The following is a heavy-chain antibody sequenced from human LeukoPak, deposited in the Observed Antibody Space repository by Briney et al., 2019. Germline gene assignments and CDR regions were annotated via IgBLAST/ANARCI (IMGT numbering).Heavy chain of an antibody. CDR3: ARGVDYYGV. CDR2: INHSGGT. CDR1: GGSISSSSDY. D-gene: IGHD3-10*01. J-gene: IGHJ4*02. Sequence: PSETLSLTCTVSGGSISSSSDYWGWIRQPPGKGLEWIGSINHSGGTNYNPSLKSRVTISVDTSKKQFSLKLSSATAADTAVYYCARGVDYYGVWGQGTLVTVSS. V-gene: IGHV4-39*07.